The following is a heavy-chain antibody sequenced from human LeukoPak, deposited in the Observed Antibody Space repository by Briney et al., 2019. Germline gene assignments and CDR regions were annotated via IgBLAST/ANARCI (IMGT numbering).Heavy chain of an antibody. D-gene: IGHD4-23*01. CDR1: GFTFSSYG. CDR2: IWYDGGNK. Sequence: HPGRSLRLSCAASGFTFSSYGMHWVRQAPGKGLEWVAVIWYDGGNKYYADSVKGRFTISRDNSKNTLYLQMNSLRAEDTAVYYCAKEMTTVVTDDAFDIWGQGTMVTVSS. J-gene: IGHJ3*02. V-gene: IGHV3-33*06. CDR3: AKEMTTVVTDDAFDI.